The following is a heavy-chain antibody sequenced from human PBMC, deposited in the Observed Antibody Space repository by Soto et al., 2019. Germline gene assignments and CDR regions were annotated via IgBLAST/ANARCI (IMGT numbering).Heavy chain of an antibody. J-gene: IGHJ6*02. CDR3: ARLGFGESRYYYYYGMDV. CDR1: GGSISSYY. V-gene: IGHV4-59*01. D-gene: IGHD3-10*01. Sequence: SETLSLTCTVSGGSISSYYWSWIRQPPGKGLEWIGYIYYSGSTNYNPSLKSRVTISVDTSKNQFSLKLSSVTAADTAVYYCARLGFGESRYYYYYGMDVWGQGTTVTVS. CDR2: IYYSGST.